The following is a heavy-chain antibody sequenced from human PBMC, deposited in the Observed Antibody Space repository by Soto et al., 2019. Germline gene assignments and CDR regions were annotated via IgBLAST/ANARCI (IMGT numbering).Heavy chain of an antibody. J-gene: IGHJ4*02. CDR3: TRDRGYASDY. CDR2: TFAAGTT. D-gene: IGHD5-12*01. V-gene: IGHV3-66*01. CDR1: GFTFTTYY. Sequence: EVQLVESGEGLVQPGGSLTLSCAASGFTFTTYYMNWVRQAPGKGLEWISITFAAGTTYYADSVKGRFTISRDNSKNTLFLQMDSLSAADTAVYYCTRDRGYASDYWGQGTLVTVSS.